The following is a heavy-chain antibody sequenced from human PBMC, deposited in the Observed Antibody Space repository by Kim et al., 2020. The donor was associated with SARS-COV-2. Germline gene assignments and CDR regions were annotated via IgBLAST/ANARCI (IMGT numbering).Heavy chain of an antibody. CDR3: ARNHLISGSNAVAY. Sequence: AGSVKGRFTSSRDNAKSTVYLRMNSRRAEETAVYYCARNHLISGSNAVAYWGQGTLVTVSS. V-gene: IGHV3-74*01. J-gene: IGHJ4*02. D-gene: IGHD1-26*01.